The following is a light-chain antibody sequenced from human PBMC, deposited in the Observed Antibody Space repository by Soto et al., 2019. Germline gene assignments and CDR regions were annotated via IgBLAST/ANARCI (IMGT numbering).Light chain of an antibody. CDR3: SSYAGSNAHV. J-gene: IGLJ1*01. V-gene: IGLV2-8*01. CDR1: SSDVGGYNY. CDR2: EVS. Sequence: QSALTQPPSASGSPGQSVTISCTGTSSDVGGYNYVSWYQQHPGKAPKLMIYEVSKRPSGVPDRFSGSKSGNTASLTVSGLQAEDESDYYCSSYAGSNAHVFGTGTKVT.